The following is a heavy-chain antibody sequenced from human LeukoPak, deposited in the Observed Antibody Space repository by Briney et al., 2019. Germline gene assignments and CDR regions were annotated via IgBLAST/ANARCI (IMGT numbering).Heavy chain of an antibody. Sequence: GSLILSCAAPGFTFSSYWMNWARQAPGKGLEWVASINHNGNVNYYVDSVKGRFTISRDNAKNSLYLQMSNLRAEDTAVYFCARGGGLDVWGQGATVTVSS. D-gene: IGHD3-16*01. CDR2: INHNGNVN. CDR3: ARGGGLDV. J-gene: IGHJ6*02. CDR1: GFTFSSYW. V-gene: IGHV3-7*03.